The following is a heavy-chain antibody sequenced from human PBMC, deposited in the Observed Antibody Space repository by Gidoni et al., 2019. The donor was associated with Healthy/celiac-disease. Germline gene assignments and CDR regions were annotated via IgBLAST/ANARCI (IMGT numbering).Heavy chain of an antibody. J-gene: IGHJ4*02. CDR3: ARLESSGWDTDY. V-gene: IGHV3-48*02. CDR1: GFSFSNYN. CDR2: IGRSGDSI. Sequence: EVKLVESGGDLVQPGGSLRLSCAASGFSFSNYNMNWVRQAPGKGLGWVAYIGRSGDSIYYADYVKGRFTISRDNAQESLYLQMSSLRDEDTALYYCARLESSGWDTDYWGQGTLVTVSS. D-gene: IGHD6-19*01.